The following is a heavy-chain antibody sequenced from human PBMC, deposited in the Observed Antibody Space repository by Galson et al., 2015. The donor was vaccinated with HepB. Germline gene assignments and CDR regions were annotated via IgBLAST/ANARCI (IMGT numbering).Heavy chain of an antibody. V-gene: IGHV3-23*01. D-gene: IGHD6-25*01. CDR3: AKSVPSGITATVFDL. J-gene: IGHJ4*02. CDR1: GFTFSSYA. Sequence: SLRLSCAASGFTFSSYAMSWVRQAPGKGLEWASVISGSGGSTDYTDSVKGRFTISRDNAKNTLYLQMNSLRAEDTAVYYCAKSVPSGITATVFDLWGQGTLVTVSS. CDR2: ISGSGGST.